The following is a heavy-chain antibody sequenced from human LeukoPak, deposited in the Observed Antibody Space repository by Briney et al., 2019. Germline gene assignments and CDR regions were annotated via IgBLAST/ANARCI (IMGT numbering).Heavy chain of an antibody. V-gene: IGHV1-46*01. CDR3: AREGQKLVAFDF. CDR2: IGPSDGRT. D-gene: IGHD6-13*01. J-gene: IGHJ4*02. Sequence: ASVKVSCKASGYSFTSYYIMWVRQAPGQGLEWMGMIGPSDGRTTYAQKFQGRVTMTRDTPTSTVYMEMSSLRSEDTAVYYCAREGQKLVAFDFWGQGTLVTVSS. CDR1: GYSFTSYY.